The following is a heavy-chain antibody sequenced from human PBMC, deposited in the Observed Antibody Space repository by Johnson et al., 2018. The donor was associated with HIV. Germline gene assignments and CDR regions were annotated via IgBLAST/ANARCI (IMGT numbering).Heavy chain of an antibody. Sequence: VQLVESGGGLVQPGGSLRLSCAASGFTFSTSWMRWVRQAPGKGLGWVANIHQDGVEKYYVDSVKGRFTISRDNATNSLFLQMNIVRDEDTAVYYCVRGGAVAPSSGFDIWGQGTKVTVSS. D-gene: IGHD6-19*01. CDR3: VRGGAVAPSSGFDI. CDR1: GFTFSTSW. CDR2: IHQDGVEK. J-gene: IGHJ3*02. V-gene: IGHV3-7*05.